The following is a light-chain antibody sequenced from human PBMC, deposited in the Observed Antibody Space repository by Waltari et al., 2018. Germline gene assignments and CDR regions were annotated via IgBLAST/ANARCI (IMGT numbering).Light chain of an antibody. J-gene: IGLJ3*02. CDR3: QSYDSSLIPL. Sequence: QSVLTQPPSVSGAPGQRVTISCTGTSSNIGAGYDVHWYQQLPGTVPKLLLLVVSRRPSGVPDRFSVSTSGTSASLAITGLQAEDEATYYCQSYDSSLIPLFGGGTELTVL. CDR1: SSNIGAGYD. V-gene: IGLV1-40*01. CDR2: VVS.